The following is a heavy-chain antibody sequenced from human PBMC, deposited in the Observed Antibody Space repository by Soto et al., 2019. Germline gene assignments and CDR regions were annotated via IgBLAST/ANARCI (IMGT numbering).Heavy chain of an antibody. J-gene: IGHJ4*02. V-gene: IGHV6-1*01. D-gene: IGHD3-16*01. CDR3: ARNSYSSFRYALFDY. CDR2: TYYRSKWYN. CDR1: GGGVLSITVA. Sequence: SPCLSVTCGVSGGGVLSITVAGVWIRQPPSRGLEWLGRTYYRSKWYNDYAVSVKSRITINPDTSKNQFSLQLNSVTPEDTAVYYCARNSYSSFRYALFDYWGQGTLVTVSS.